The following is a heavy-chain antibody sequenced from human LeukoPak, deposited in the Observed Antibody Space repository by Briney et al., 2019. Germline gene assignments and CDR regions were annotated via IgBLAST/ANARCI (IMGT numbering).Heavy chain of an antibody. Sequence: SVKVSCKASGYTFTGYGISWVRQAPGQGLEWMGGIIPIFGTANYAQKFQGRVTITADESTSTAYMELSSLRSEDTAVYYCARCGQAPYYYYGMDVWGQGTTVTVSS. CDR1: GYTFTGYG. CDR3: ARCGQAPYYYYGMDV. J-gene: IGHJ6*02. CDR2: IIPIFGTA. V-gene: IGHV1-69*13. D-gene: IGHD6-25*01.